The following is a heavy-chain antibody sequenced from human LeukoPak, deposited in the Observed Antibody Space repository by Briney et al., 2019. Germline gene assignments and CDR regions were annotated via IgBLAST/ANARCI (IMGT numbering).Heavy chain of an antibody. D-gene: IGHD5-24*01. Sequence: GGSLRLSCAASGFTFSSYSMNWVRQAPGKGLEWVSSISSSSSYIYYADSVKGRFTISRHNAKNSLYLQMNSLRAEDTAVYYCARAGDRMATTPRFDYWGQGTLLTVPS. V-gene: IGHV3-21*01. CDR1: GFTFSSYS. J-gene: IGHJ4*02. CDR2: ISSSSSYI. CDR3: ARAGDRMATTPRFDY.